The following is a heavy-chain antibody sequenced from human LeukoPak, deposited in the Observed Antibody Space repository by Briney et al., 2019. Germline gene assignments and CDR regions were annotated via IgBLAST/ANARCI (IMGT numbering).Heavy chain of an antibody. CDR1: GFTFSSYS. V-gene: IGHV3-48*01. CDR2: ISSSSSTI. Sequence: PGGSLRLSCAASGFTFSSYSMNWVRQAPGKGLEWVSYISSSSSTIYYADSVKGRFTISRDNSKTTLYLQMNSLRAEDTAVYYCAKDLSYFDYWGQGTLVTVSS. CDR3: AKDLSYFDY. J-gene: IGHJ4*02.